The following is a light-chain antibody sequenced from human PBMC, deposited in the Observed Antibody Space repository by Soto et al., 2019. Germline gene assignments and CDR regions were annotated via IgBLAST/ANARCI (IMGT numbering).Light chain of an antibody. CDR3: QQIYSTPRT. CDR1: QSISSY. J-gene: IGKJ2*01. CDR2: AAS. V-gene: IGKV1-39*01. Sequence: DIQMTQSPSSLSASVGDRVTITCRASQSISSYLNWYQQKPGKAPKLLIYAASSLQSGVPSRFSGSGSGTHFTLTISSLQPEDFPTYYCQQIYSTPRTFGQGTKLEIK.